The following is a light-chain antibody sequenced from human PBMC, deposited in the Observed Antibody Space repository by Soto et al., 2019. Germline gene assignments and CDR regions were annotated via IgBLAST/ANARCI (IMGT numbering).Light chain of an antibody. V-gene: IGLV2-14*01. Sequence: QSVLTQPASVSGSPGQSITISCTGTSSDVGAYIYVSWYQQHPGKAPKFLIYEVTKRPSGVSDRFSGSKSGNTASLTISGLQPEDEADYYCTSYTSSSTYVFGTGTKLTVL. CDR3: TSYTSSSTYV. J-gene: IGLJ1*01. CDR1: SSDVGAYIY. CDR2: EVT.